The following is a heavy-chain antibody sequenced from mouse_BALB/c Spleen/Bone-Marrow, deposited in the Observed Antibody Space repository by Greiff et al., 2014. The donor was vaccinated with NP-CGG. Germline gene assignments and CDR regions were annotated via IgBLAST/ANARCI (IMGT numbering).Heavy chain of an antibody. CDR1: GFNIKDTY. J-gene: IGHJ1*01. V-gene: IGHV14-3*02. CDR2: IDPANGNT. Sequence: EVQLQESGAELVKPGASVKLSCTASGFNIKDTYMHWVKQRPEQGLEWIGRIDPANGNTKYDPKFQGKATITADTSSNTAYLQLSSLQSGDTAVYYCARYDYGWYFYVWGAGTTVTVSS. D-gene: IGHD1-1*01. CDR3: ARYDYGWYFYV.